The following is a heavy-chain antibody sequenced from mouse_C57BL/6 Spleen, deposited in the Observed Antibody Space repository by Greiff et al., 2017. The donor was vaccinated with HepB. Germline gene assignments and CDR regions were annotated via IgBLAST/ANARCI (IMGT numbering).Heavy chain of an antibody. V-gene: IGHV1-54*01. Sequence: VQLQQSGAELVRPGTSVKVSCKASGYAFTNYLIEWVKQRPGQGLEWIGVINPGSGGTNYNEKFKGKATLTADKSSSTAYMQLSSLTSEDSAVYFCARRRGWDWFAYWGQGTLVTVSA. CDR2: INPGSGGT. D-gene: IGHD3-3*01. CDR3: ARRRGWDWFAY. CDR1: GYAFTNYL. J-gene: IGHJ3*01.